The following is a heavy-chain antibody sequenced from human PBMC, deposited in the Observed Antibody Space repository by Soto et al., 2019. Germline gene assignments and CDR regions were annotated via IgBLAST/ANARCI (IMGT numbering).Heavy chain of an antibody. CDR1: GFTFSSYG. Sequence: LRLSCAASGFTFSSYGMHWVRQAPGKGLEWVAVISYDGSNKYYADSVKGRFTISRDNSKNTLYLQMNSLRAEDTAVYYCARGRITIFGVVISPGDYYYGMDVWGQGTTVTVSS. V-gene: IGHV3-30*03. CDR2: ISYDGSNK. D-gene: IGHD3-3*01. J-gene: IGHJ6*02. CDR3: ARGRITIFGVVISPGDYYYGMDV.